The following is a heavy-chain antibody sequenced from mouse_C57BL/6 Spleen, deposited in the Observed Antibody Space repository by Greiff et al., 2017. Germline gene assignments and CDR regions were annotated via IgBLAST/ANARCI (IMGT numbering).Heavy chain of an antibody. CDR1: GYTFTSYT. CDR2: INPSSGYT. Sequence: VQLQQSGAELARPGASVKMSCKASGYTFTSYTMHWVKQRPGQGLEWIGYINPSSGYTKYNQKFKDKATLTADKSSSTADMQLSSLTSEDSAVYYCARRGGYDAAYYAMDYWGQGTSVTVSS. D-gene: IGHD2-2*01. CDR3: ARRGGYDAAYYAMDY. V-gene: IGHV1-4*01. J-gene: IGHJ4*01.